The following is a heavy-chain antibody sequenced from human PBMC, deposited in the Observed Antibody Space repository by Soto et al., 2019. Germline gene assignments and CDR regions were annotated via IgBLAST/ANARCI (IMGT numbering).Heavy chain of an antibody. CDR2: ISGSGGST. CDR3: AKALGGWYGYFDY. Sequence: GGSLRLSCAASGFTFSSYAMSWVRQAPGKGLEWVSAISGSGGSTYYADSVKGRFTISRDNSKNTLYLQMNSLRAEDKAVYYCAKALGGWYGYFDYWGQGTLVTVSS. D-gene: IGHD6-19*01. V-gene: IGHV3-23*01. CDR1: GFTFSSYA. J-gene: IGHJ4*02.